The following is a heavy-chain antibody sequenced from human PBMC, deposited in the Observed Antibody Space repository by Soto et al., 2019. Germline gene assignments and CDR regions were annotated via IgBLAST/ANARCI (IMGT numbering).Heavy chain of an antibody. CDR1: GESINSGGHY. V-gene: IGHV4-31*03. CDR2: IYDSESA. D-gene: IGHD6-6*01. Sequence: PSETLSLTCSVSGESINSGGHYWSWIRHHPGKSLEWIGYIYDSESAYYNPSLKSRVTISMDTSKNHFAMRLSSVTAADTAVYYCARASSSSSAADYWGQGTQVTVSS. J-gene: IGHJ4*02. CDR3: ARASSSSSAADY.